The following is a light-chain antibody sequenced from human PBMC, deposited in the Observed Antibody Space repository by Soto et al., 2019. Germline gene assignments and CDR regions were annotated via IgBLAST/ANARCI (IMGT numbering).Light chain of an antibody. CDR3: VAWDDSLNGHVV. V-gene: IGLV1-44*01. J-gene: IGLJ2*01. Sequence: QSVLTQPPSASGTPGQRVTISCSGSNSNIESNTVNWYQQLPGTAPKLLIYSNNQRPSGVPDRFSGSKSGTSASLAISGLQSDDEADYYCVAWDDSLNGHVVFGGGTKLTVL. CDR2: SNN. CDR1: NSNIESNT.